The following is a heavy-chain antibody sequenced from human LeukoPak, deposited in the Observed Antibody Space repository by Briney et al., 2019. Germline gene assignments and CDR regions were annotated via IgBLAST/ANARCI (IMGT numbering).Heavy chain of an antibody. CDR1: AYTSPNYC. Sequence: ASVKVSCKASAYTSPNYCISWVRQAPGGGLEWMGWISTYNGNTQYAQKFQGRVTMTTDTPTKTVYMELRSLRSNDTAVYYCPLPAKGAYFYYYMEVWGKGTTVTVSS. CDR3: PLPAKGAYFYYYMEV. D-gene: IGHD2-2*01. V-gene: IGHV1-18*01. CDR2: ISTYNGNT. J-gene: IGHJ6*03.